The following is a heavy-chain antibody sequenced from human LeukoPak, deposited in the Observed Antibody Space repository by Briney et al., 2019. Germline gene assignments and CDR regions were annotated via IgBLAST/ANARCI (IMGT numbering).Heavy chain of an antibody. Sequence: SETLSLTCTVSGGSISSYYWSWIRQPPGKGLEWIGYIYYSGSTNYNPSLKSRVTISVDTSKNQFSLKLSSVTAADTAVYYCARIIGVVTREFDPWGQGTLVTVSS. J-gene: IGHJ5*02. CDR2: IYYSGST. V-gene: IGHV4-59*01. CDR1: GGSISSYY. D-gene: IGHD2-21*02. CDR3: ARIIGVVTREFDP.